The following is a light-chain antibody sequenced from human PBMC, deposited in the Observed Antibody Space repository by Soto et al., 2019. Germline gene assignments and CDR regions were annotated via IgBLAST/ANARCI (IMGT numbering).Light chain of an antibody. CDR3: QQYGSPSPT. CDR1: QSVSSSY. J-gene: IGKJ1*01. CDR2: GAS. V-gene: IGKV3-20*01. Sequence: EIVLTQSPGTLSLSPGERATLSCRASQSVSSSYLAWYQQRPGQAPRLLIYGASRRATGIPDRFSGSGSGTAFTPTISRLEPEDFAVYYCQQYGSPSPTFGQGTKVEI.